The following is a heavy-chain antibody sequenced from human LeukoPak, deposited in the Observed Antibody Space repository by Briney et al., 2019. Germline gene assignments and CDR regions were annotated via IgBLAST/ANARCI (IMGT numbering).Heavy chain of an antibody. D-gene: IGHD3-9*01. CDR3: ARSPHILTGENFDY. V-gene: IGHV1-2*02. Sequence: ASVKVSCKASAYTFTGYYMHWVRQPPGQGHEWMGWIDLKSGGTNYAQKFQGRITMTRETSISKAYMELSRLRCDDTAVYYCARSPHILTGENFDYWGQGTLVTVSS. J-gene: IGHJ4*02. CDR2: IDLKSGGT. CDR1: AYTFTGYY.